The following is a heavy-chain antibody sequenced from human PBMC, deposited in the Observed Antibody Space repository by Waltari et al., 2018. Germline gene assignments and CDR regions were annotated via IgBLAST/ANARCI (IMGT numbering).Heavy chain of an antibody. Sequence: QLQLQESGPGLVKPSETLSLTCTVSGGSISSSSYYWGWIRQPPGKGLGWIGVIYYSGSTYSHPSSKSLDTISVDTSKNQFSLKLSSVTAADTAVYYCARERKYSNYEQRIDPWGQGTLVTVSS. V-gene: IGHV4-39*02. CDR2: IYYSGST. D-gene: IGHD4-4*01. J-gene: IGHJ5*02. CDR1: GGSISSSSYY. CDR3: ARERKYSNYEQRIDP.